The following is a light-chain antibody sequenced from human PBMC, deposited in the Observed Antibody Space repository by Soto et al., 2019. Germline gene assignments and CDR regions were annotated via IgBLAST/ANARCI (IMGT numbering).Light chain of an antibody. CDR3: SSYAGRNTWV. J-gene: IGLJ3*02. CDR1: SSDVGNYKY. V-gene: IGLV2-8*01. CDR2: EVS. Sequence: QSALTQSPSASGSPGQSVTISCTGTSSDVGNYKYVSWYQQHPGKAPKLMIYEVSKRPSGVPDRFSGSKSGNTASLTVSGLQAEDEAYYYCSSYAGRNTWVFGGGTKLTVL.